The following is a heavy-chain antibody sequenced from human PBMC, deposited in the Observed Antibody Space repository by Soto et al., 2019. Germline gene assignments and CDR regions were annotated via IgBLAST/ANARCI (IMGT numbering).Heavy chain of an antibody. J-gene: IGHJ4*02. CDR3: ALIPNIVVVVAHS. CDR2: INPNSGGT. V-gene: IGHV1-2*02. Sequence: ASVKVSCKSSGYTFTGYYMHWVRQAPGQGLEWMGWINPNSGGTNYAQKFQGRVTMTRDTSISTAYMELSRLRSDDTAVYYCALIPNIVVVVAHSWGQVTLVTVSS. D-gene: IGHD2-15*01. CDR1: GYTFTGYY.